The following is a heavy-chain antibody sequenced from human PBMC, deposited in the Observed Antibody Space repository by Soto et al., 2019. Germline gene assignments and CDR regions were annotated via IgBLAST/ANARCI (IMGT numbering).Heavy chain of an antibody. CDR3: AKALLGPGRGYGMDV. CDR2: ISYDGSNK. V-gene: IGHV3-30*18. D-gene: IGHD7-27*01. J-gene: IGHJ6*02. CDR1: GFTFSSYG. Sequence: QVQLVEAGGGVVQPGRSLRLSCAASGFTFSSYGMHWVRQAPGKGLERVAVISYDGSNKYYADSVKGRFTISRDNSNNTLDLQMNGLRAEDTAVYYCAKALLGPGRGYGMDVWGQGTTVTVSS.